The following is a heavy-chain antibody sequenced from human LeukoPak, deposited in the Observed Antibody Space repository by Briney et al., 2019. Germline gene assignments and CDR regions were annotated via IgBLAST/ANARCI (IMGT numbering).Heavy chain of an antibody. V-gene: IGHV4-39*07. Sequence: PSETLSLTCTVSGGSISSGDYYWSWIRQPPGKGLEWIGEINHSGSTNYNPSLKSRVTISVDTSKNQFSLKLSSVTAADTAVYYCARGRKGLESSGCLDYWGQGTLVTVSS. J-gene: IGHJ4*02. CDR2: INHSGST. CDR3: ARGRKGLESSGCLDY. D-gene: IGHD3-22*01. CDR1: GGSISSGDYY.